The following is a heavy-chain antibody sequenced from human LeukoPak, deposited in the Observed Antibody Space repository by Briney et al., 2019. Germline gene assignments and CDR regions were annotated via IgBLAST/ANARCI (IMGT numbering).Heavy chain of an antibody. CDR1: GLTHDCLG. J-gene: IGHJ4*02. CDR3: AKDWGDRSTDY. CDR2: IRLEGSYS. D-gene: IGHD2-21*02. Sequence: GGSLSLFYAASGLTHDCLGMHCVRHAPGKAREEVAFIRLEGSYSHYVDSVNGRITAYRDNSRNTLFLQMNSLRADDPAVYYCAKDWGDRSTDYCGQGPLVIVSS. V-gene: IGHV3-30*02.